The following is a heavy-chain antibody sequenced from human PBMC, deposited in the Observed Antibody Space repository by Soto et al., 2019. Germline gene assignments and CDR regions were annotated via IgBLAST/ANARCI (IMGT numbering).Heavy chain of an antibody. Sequence: SETLSLTCTVSGDSVIFDSYYWTWIRQPPGKGLEWIGYIFSSGRTNYNPSLKSRVTISLDRSTNQFSPKLTSVTAADTAVYYCARDIRGYSRAFDYWGQGTLVTVSS. V-gene: IGHV4-61*01. CDR1: GDSVIFDSYY. CDR3: ARDIRGYSRAFDY. CDR2: IFSSGRT. D-gene: IGHD5-18*01. J-gene: IGHJ4*02.